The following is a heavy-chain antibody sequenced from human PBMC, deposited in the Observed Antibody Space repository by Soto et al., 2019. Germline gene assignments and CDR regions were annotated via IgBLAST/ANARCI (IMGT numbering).Heavy chain of an antibody. CDR3: ARPGGDYDFWSGYYRDYYGMDV. Sequence: SETLSLTCTVSGGSISSSSYYWGWVRQPPGKGLEWIGSIYYSGSTYYNPSLKSRVTISVDTSKNQFSLKLSSVTAADTAVYYCARPGGDYDFWSGYYRDYYGMDVWGQGTTVTVSS. CDR1: GGSISSSSYY. D-gene: IGHD3-3*01. J-gene: IGHJ6*02. CDR2: IYYSGST. V-gene: IGHV4-39*01.